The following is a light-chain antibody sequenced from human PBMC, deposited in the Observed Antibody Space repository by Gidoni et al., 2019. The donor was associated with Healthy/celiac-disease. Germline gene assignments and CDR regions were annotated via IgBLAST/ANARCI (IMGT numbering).Light chain of an antibody. Sequence: DIQMTQSPSSLSASVGDRVTITCRASQGISTYLAWYQQKPGKVPKLLIYAASTLQSGVPSRLSGSGSGTDFTLTISSLQPEDVATYYCQKYNSAPLTFGPGTKVDIK. CDR3: QKYNSAPLT. CDR2: AAS. J-gene: IGKJ3*01. CDR1: QGISTY. V-gene: IGKV1-27*01.